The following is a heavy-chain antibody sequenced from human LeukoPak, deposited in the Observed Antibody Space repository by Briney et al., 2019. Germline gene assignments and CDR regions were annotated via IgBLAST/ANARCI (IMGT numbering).Heavy chain of an antibody. D-gene: IGHD3-16*02. J-gene: IGHJ4*02. CDR3: VKVSGFKITFGGVID. CDR1: GFTFGTYT. V-gene: IGHV3-64D*08. CDR2: ISRSGGST. Sequence: PGGSLRLPCSASGFTFGTYTMHWIRQAPGKGLEYVSAISRSGGSTYYADSVKDRFTISRDNSKNTLYLQMSSLRAEDTAVYYCVKVSGFKITFGGVIDWGQGTPVTVSS.